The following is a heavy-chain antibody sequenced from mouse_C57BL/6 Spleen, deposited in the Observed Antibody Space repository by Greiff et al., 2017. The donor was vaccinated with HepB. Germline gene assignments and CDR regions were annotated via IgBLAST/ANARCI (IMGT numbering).Heavy chain of an antibody. Sequence: QVQLQQSGPELVKPGASVKISCKASGYAFSSSWMNWVKQRPGKGLEWIGRIYPGDGDTNYNGKFKGKATLTADKSSSTAYMQLSSLTSEDSAVYFCARGIPDGYYDWYFDVWGTGTTVTVSS. D-gene: IGHD2-3*01. CDR1: GYAFSSSW. V-gene: IGHV1-82*01. CDR2: IYPGDGDT. CDR3: ARGIPDGYYDWYFDV. J-gene: IGHJ1*03.